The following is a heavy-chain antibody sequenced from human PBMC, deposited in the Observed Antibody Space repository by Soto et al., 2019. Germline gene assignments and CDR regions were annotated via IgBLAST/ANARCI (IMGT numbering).Heavy chain of an antibody. CDR2: ISWNSGRI. CDR1: GFTFDDYA. CDR3: AKGKYYDILTGTFDY. J-gene: IGHJ4*02. Sequence: DVQLVESGGGLVQPGRSLRLSCAASGFTFDDYAMHWVRQGPGKGLEWVSSISWNSGRIGYADSVKGRFTISRDNAKNSLYLQMNSLRAEDTAFYYCAKGKYYDILTGTFDYWGRGTLVTVSS. V-gene: IGHV3-9*01. D-gene: IGHD3-9*01.